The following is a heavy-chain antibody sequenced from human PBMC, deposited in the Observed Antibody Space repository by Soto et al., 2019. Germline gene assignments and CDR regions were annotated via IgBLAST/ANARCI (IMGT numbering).Heavy chain of an antibody. CDR3: ARGKWSPDGFYGMDV. D-gene: IGHD1-26*01. J-gene: IGHJ6*02. CDR2: INAGNGNT. CDR1: GYTFTSYA. V-gene: IGHV1-3*01. Sequence: ASVKVSCKASGYTFTSYAMHWVRQAPGQRLEWMGWINAGNGNTKYSQKFQGRVTITRDTSASTAYMELSSLRSEDTAVYYCARGKWSPDGFYGMDVRGQGTTVTVSS.